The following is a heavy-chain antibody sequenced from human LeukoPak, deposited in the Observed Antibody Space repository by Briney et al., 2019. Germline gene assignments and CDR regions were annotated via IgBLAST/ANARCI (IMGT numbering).Heavy chain of an antibody. CDR2: IRNDGNNK. D-gene: IGHD2-8*01. Sequence: GGSLRLSCAASGVTFSSYGMHWVRQAPGKGVEWVAFIRNDGNNKYSVNSVKGRFTISRDNSKNTLYLQMNSLRIEDTAVYYCAKNPKMDYYYYYMDFWGKGTTVTVSS. V-gene: IGHV3-30*02. CDR1: GVTFSSYG. CDR3: AKNPKMDYYYYYMDF. J-gene: IGHJ6*03.